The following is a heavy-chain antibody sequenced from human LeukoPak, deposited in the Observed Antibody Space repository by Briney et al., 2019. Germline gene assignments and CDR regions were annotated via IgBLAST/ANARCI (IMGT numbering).Heavy chain of an antibody. D-gene: IGHD1-7*01. CDR3: ARGTGITGTTFGY. CDR2: ISSSSSYI. V-gene: IGHV3-21*01. Sequence: GGSLRLSCAASGFTFSSYSMNWVRQAPGKGLEWVSSISSSSSYIYYADSVKGRFTISRDNAKNSLYLQMNSLRAEDMAVYYCARGTGITGTTFGYWGQGTLVTVSS. CDR1: GFTFSSYS. J-gene: IGHJ4*02.